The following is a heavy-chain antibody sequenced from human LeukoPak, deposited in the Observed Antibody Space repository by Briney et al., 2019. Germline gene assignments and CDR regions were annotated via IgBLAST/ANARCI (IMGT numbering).Heavy chain of an antibody. V-gene: IGHV3-9*01. J-gene: IGHJ4*02. CDR3: AKDISLYYYDSSGYSNYFDY. Sequence: GGSLRLSCAASGFTFDDYAMHWVRQAPGKGLEWVSGISWNSGSIGYADSVKGRVTISRDNAKNSLYLQMNSLRAEDTALYYCAKDISLYYYDSSGYSNYFDYWGQGTLVTVSS. D-gene: IGHD3-22*01. CDR2: ISWNSGSI. CDR1: GFTFDDYA.